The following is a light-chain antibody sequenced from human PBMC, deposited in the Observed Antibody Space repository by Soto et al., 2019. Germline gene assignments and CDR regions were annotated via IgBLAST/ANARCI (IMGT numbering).Light chain of an antibody. V-gene: IGKV3-11*01. Sequence: EIVLTQSPATLSLSPGESATLSCRASQSVSSYLAWYQQKPGQAPRLLIYDASNRATGIPARFSGSGSGTDFTLTISSLEPEDFAFYYCQQRTDWRYTFGQGTKLEIK. CDR2: DAS. J-gene: IGKJ2*01. CDR3: QQRTDWRYT. CDR1: QSVSSY.